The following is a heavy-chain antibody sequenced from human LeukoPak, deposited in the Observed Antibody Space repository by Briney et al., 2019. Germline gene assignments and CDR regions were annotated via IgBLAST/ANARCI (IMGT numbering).Heavy chain of an antibody. Sequence: GGSLRLSCAASGFTFSSYSMNWVRQAPGKGLEWVSYISSSSSTIYYADSVKGRFTISRDNAKNSLYLQMNSLRAEDTAVYYCAREGFLEWLFPRYYFDYWGQGTLVTVSS. J-gene: IGHJ4*02. CDR1: GFTFSSYS. D-gene: IGHD3-3*01. CDR3: AREGFLEWLFPRYYFDY. V-gene: IGHV3-48*01. CDR2: ISSSSSTI.